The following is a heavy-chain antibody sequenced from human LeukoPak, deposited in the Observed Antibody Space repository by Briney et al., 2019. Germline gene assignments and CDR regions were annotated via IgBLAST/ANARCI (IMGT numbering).Heavy chain of an antibody. J-gene: IGHJ6*03. CDR1: GYTFTSYG. CDR3: ARALPPDIVVVPAANTYMDV. CDR2: ISAYNGNT. Sequence: ASVKVSCKASGYTFTSYGISWVRQAPGQGLEWMGWISAYNGNTNYAQKLQGGVTMTTDTSTSTAYMELRSLRSDDTAVYYCARALPPDIVVVPAANTYMDVWGKGTTVTVSS. V-gene: IGHV1-18*01. D-gene: IGHD2-2*01.